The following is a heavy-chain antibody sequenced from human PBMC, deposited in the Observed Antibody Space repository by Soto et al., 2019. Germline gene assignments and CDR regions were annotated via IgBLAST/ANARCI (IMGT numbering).Heavy chain of an antibody. V-gene: IGHV4-31*03. CDR1: GGSINTGGYY. J-gene: IGHJ6*02. D-gene: IGHD3-3*01. Sequence: QVHLQESGPGLVKPSQTLTLTCTVSGGSINTGGYYWRWIRQHPGKGLEWIGYVHYSGSTYYNPSLKSRVTPSVDTSKNQFSLELTSVTAADTAVYYCARDRGHYDFSTGYAYYYYGMDVWGQGTTVTVSS. CDR3: ARDRGHYDFSTGYAYYYYGMDV. CDR2: VHYSGST.